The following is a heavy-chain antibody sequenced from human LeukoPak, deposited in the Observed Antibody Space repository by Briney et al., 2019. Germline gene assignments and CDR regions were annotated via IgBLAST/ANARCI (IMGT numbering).Heavy chain of an antibody. CDR2: ISAYNGNT. V-gene: IGHV1-18*01. CDR1: GYTFTSYG. J-gene: IGHJ4*02. Sequence: ASVKVSCKASGYTFTSYGISWVRQAPGQGLEWMGWISAYNGNTNYAQKLQGRVTMTTDTSTSTAYMELRSLRSDDTAVYYCARDLLRGYCSGGSCHSGAYWGQGTLVTVSS. CDR3: ARDLLRGYCSGGSCHSGAY. D-gene: IGHD2-15*01.